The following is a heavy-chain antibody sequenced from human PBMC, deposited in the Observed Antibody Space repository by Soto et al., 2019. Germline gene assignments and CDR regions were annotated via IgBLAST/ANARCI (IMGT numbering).Heavy chain of an antibody. Sequence: QVQLVQSGAEVKKPGASVKVSCKASGYTFTSYDINWVRQATGQGLEWMGWMNPNSGNTGDAQKYQGRVIMTRHTSISTAYMEVSSMRSEDTAVYYCARRGYSSSWYYYYYYGMDVWGQGTTVTVSS. D-gene: IGHD6-13*01. CDR3: ARRGYSSSWYYYYYYGMDV. J-gene: IGHJ6*02. V-gene: IGHV1-8*01. CDR1: GYTFTSYD. CDR2: MNPNSGNT.